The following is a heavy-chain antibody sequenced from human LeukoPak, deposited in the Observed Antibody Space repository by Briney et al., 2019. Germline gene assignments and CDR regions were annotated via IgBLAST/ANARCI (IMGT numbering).Heavy chain of an antibody. V-gene: IGHV4-4*02. CDR2: INHSGST. CDR1: GGSISSSNW. D-gene: IGHD3-22*01. CDR3: ARGPYYYDSSGSHFDY. Sequence: SGTLSLTCAVSGGSISSSNWWSWVRQPPGQGLEWIGEINHSGSTNYDPSLKSRVTISVDKSKNQFSLKLTSMTAADTAVYYCARGPYYYDSSGSHFDYWGQGTLVTVSS. J-gene: IGHJ4*02.